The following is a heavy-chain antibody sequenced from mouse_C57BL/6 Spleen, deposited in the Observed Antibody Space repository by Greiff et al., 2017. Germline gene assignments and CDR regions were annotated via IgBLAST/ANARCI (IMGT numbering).Heavy chain of an antibody. CDR2: IYPGSGST. J-gene: IGHJ4*01. Sequence: QVQLKQPGAELVKPGASVKMSCKASGYTFTSYWITWVKQRPGQGLEWIGDIYPGSGSTNYNEKFKSKATLTVDTSSSTAYMQLSSLTSEASAVCYCARTYDYDGYYYAMDYWGQGTSVTVSS. CDR3: ARTYDYDGYYYAMDY. CDR1: GYTFTSYW. D-gene: IGHD2-4*01. V-gene: IGHV1-55*01.